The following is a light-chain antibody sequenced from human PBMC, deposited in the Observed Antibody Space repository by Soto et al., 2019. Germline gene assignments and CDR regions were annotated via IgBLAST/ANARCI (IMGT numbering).Light chain of an antibody. V-gene: IGLV1-44*01. CDR2: SNS. Sequence: QAVVTQPPSASGTPGQRVTISCSGSSSNIGSYTVNWYQQLPGAAPKLLIYSNSQRPSGVPDRFSASKSGTSASLAISGLQSEDEAEYYCAAWDDSLNGYVFGPGTKVTVL. CDR1: SSNIGSYT. J-gene: IGLJ1*01. CDR3: AAWDDSLNGYV.